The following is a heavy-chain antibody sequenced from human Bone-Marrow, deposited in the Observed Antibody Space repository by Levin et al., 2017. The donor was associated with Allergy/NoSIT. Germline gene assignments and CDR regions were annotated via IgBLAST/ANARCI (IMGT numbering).Heavy chain of an antibody. Sequence: SGPTLVKPTQTLTLTCTSSGFSLSTTGVGVGWIRQSPGKALEWLALIYWDDDKRHSPSLKSRLTITKDTSKNQVVLTMTNMDPVDTATYYCVYRGYPSRGYSGHRGDWDAFDIWGQGTMVTVSS. D-gene: IGHD5-12*01. J-gene: IGHJ3*02. CDR2: IYWDDDK. CDR3: VYRGYPSRGYSGHRGDWDAFDI. CDR1: GFSLSTTGVG. V-gene: IGHV2-5*02.